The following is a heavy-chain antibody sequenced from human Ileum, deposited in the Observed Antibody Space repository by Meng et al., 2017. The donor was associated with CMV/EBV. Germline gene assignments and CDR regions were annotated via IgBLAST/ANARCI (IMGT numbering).Heavy chain of an antibody. D-gene: IGHD5-24*01. Sequence: SVKVSCKASGGTFSSYAISWVRQAPGQGPEWMGGIIPIFGTANYAQKFQGRVTITTDESTSTAYMELSSLRSEDTAVYYCARARGLQTLPDYWGQGTLVTVSS. J-gene: IGHJ4*02. CDR1: GGTFSSYA. CDR3: ARARGLQTLPDY. V-gene: IGHV1-69*05. CDR2: IIPIFGTA.